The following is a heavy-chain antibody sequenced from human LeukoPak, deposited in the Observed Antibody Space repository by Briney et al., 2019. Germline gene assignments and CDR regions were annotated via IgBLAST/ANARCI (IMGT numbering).Heavy chain of an antibody. D-gene: IGHD2-2*02. CDR2: ISSSSSYI. J-gene: IGHJ1*01. Sequence: GGSLRLSCAASGFTFSGYSMNWVRQAPGKGLEWVSSISSSSSYIYYADSVKGRFTISRDNAKNSLYLQMNSLRAEDTAVYYCAREVYCSSTSCYTGYFQHWGQGTLVTVSS. CDR1: GFTFSGYS. V-gene: IGHV3-21*01. CDR3: AREVYCSSTSCYTGYFQH.